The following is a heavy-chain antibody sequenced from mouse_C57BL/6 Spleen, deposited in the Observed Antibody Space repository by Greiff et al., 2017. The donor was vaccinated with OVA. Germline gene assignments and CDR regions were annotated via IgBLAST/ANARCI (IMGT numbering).Heavy chain of an antibody. Sequence: QVQLQQPGAELVRPGTSVKLSCKASGYTFTSYWMHWVKQRPGQGLEWIGVIDPSDSYTNYNQKFKGKATLTVDTSSSTAYMQLSSLTSEDSAVYYCARCGPAWFAYWGQGTLVTVSA. J-gene: IGHJ3*01. V-gene: IGHV1-59*01. CDR1: GYTFTSYW. CDR3: ARCGPAWFAY. CDR2: IDPSDSYT. D-gene: IGHD1-1*02.